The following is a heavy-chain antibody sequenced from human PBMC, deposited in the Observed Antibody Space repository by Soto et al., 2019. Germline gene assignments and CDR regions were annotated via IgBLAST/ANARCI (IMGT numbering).Heavy chain of an antibody. CDR3: ARGIVVVPAAPTYYYYGMDV. Sequence: ASVKVSCKASGYTFTSYYMHWVRQAPGQGLEWMGIINPSGGSTNYAQKFQGRVTITADESTSTAYMGLSSLRSEDTAVYYCARGIVVVPAAPTYYYYGMDVWGQGTTVTVSS. D-gene: IGHD2-2*01. CDR1: GYTFTSYY. V-gene: IGHV1-46*01. J-gene: IGHJ6*02. CDR2: INPSGGST.